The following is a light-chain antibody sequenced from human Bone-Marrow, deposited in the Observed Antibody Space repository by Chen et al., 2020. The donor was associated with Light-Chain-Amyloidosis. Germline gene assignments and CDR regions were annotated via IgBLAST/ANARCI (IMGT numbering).Light chain of an antibody. CDR3: CSYAGTPWL. J-gene: IGLJ3*02. Sequence: QSALTPPASVSGSPGPSITISCTGTVTDVGSYNLVSWYQQYPGKAPKLLIYEDTKRPSGVSHRFSASKSGITASLTISGIQAEDEAVYYCCSYAGTPWLFGGGTYLTVL. CDR1: VTDVGSYNL. V-gene: IGLV2-23*01. CDR2: EDT.